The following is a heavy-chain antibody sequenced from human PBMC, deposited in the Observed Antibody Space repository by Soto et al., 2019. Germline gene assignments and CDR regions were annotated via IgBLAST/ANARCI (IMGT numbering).Heavy chain of an antibody. CDR2: TYYRSQWHN. V-gene: IGHV6-1*01. D-gene: IGHD3-10*01. CDR1: GDIVFSNTAT. J-gene: IGHJ3*02. Sequence: SQTLSLTCAISGDIVFSNTATWNWIRQSPSRGLEWLGRTYYRSQWHNDYAESVKSRITINPDTSKNQFSLQLNSVTPEDTAVYYGARERGFLSEAHDIWGRGTMVTVSS. CDR3: ARERGFLSEAHDI.